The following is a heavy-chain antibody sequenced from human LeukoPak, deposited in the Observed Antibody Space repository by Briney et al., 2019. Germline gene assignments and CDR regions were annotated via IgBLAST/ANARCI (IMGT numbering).Heavy chain of an antibody. D-gene: IGHD3-22*01. CDR2: ISSSTTTV. V-gene: IGHV3-48*01. Sequence: GGSLRLSCAASGFAFNTYSMNWVRQAPGKGLEWVSSISSSTTTVYYADSVKGRFTISRDNAKNSLYLQMNSLRAEDTAVYYRARDGPPGYYDSSGYFSDAFDIWGQGTMVTVSS. CDR3: ARDGPPGYYDSSGYFSDAFDI. CDR1: GFAFNTYS. J-gene: IGHJ3*02.